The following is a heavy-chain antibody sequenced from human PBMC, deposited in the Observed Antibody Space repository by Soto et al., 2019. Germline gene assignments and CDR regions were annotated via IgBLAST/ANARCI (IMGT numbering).Heavy chain of an antibody. CDR3: AKDVKYFDY. Sequence: PGGSLRLSCEVSGFTFSSYAMNWVRQAPGKGLEWVSGISAIGGNTYYADSVKGRFTISRDNSKNTLYLQMNSLRAEDTAVYYCAKDVKYFDYWGQGTLVTVSS. J-gene: IGHJ4*02. V-gene: IGHV3-23*01. CDR1: GFTFSSYA. CDR2: ISAIGGNT.